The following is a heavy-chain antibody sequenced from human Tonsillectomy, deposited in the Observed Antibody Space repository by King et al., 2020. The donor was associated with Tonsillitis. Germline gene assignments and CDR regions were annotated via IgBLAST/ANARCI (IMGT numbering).Heavy chain of an antibody. D-gene: IGHD6-19*01. J-gene: IGHJ4*02. CDR1: GFTFSSSP. Sequence: VQLVESGGGVVQPGRSLRLSCAASGFTFSSSPMHWVRQAPGKGLEWVAVISFDGSYKHYADSVEGRFNISRDNSKNALYLEMRSLRPEDMGVYYCVRGGGSGWFYFGHGGQGTRVTVSS. V-gene: IGHV3-30-3*01. CDR2: ISFDGSYK. CDR3: VRGGGSGWFYFGH.